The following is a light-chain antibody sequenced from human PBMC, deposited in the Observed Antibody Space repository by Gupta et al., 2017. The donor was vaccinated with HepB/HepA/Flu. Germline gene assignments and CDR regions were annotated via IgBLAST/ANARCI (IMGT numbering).Light chain of an antibody. CDR2: YDG. V-gene: IGLV1-36*01. Sequence: QSVVTQPPSVSEAPRQRVTISCSGSWSNIGDNTVTLYQQLPAKAPKLLIYYDGLRPSGVPDRFSGSKSGTSASMTISGLQAGDEADYYCAAWDDSINGLVFGGGTKLTVL. J-gene: IGLJ3*02. CDR1: WSNIGDNT. CDR3: AAWDDSINGLV.